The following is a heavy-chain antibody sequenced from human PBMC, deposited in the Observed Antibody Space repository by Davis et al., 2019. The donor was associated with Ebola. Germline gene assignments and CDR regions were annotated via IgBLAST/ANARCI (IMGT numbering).Heavy chain of an antibody. CDR1: GYTFTSYG. D-gene: IGHD2-2*01. CDR2: IIPILGIA. Sequence: AASVKVSCKASGYTFTSYGISWMRQAPGQGLEWMGRIIPILGIANYAQKFQGRVTITADKSTSTAYMELSSLRSEDTAVYYCARSYFSSTSCYAASVFDYWGQGTLVTVSS. CDR3: ARSYFSSTSCYAASVFDY. V-gene: IGHV1-69*04. J-gene: IGHJ4*02.